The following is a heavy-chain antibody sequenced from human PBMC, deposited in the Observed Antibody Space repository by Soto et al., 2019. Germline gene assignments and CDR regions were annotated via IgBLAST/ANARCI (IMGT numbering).Heavy chain of an antibody. D-gene: IGHD3-10*01. Sequence: QLVQSRAEVKKPGSSVKVSCKASGGDFNSYTISWVRQAPGQGPAWMGTIIPILDVAKNAQKFQGRVTITADKSTSTVYMELRSLRSDDTAIYYCAQLWFGELWHGMDVWGQWTTVTVSS. CDR2: IIPILDVA. CDR1: GGDFNSYT. CDR3: AQLWFGELWHGMDV. J-gene: IGHJ6*02. V-gene: IGHV1-69*02.